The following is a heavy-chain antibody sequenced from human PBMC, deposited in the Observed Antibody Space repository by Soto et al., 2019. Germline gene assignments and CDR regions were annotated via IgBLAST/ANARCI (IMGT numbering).Heavy chain of an antibody. CDR2: ISSSSSYT. V-gene: IGHV3-11*06. D-gene: IGHD4-17*01. J-gene: IGHJ4*02. CDR3: ARASNNGDYVTN. Sequence: GGSLRLSCAASGFTFSDYYMSWIRQAPGKGLEWVSYISSSSSYTNYADSVKARFTISRDNAKNSLYLQMNSLRAEDTAVYYCARASNNGDYVTNWGQGTLVTVSS. CDR1: GFTFSDYY.